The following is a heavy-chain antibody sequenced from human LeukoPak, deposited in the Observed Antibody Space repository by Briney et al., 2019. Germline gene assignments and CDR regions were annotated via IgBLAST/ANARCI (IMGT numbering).Heavy chain of an antibody. CDR1: GFTFSNAW. J-gene: IGHJ4*02. D-gene: IGHD1-26*01. V-gene: IGHV3-15*01. CDR2: VKTKADGGTR. CDR3: TSDPRIGRYFDY. Sequence: GGSLRLSCAASGFTFSNAWMNWVRQVPGKGLEWVGRVKTKADGGTRDYAAPVEGRFTISRDDSENTLYLQMDSLKTEDTAVYYCTSDPRIGRYFDYWGQGTLVTVSS.